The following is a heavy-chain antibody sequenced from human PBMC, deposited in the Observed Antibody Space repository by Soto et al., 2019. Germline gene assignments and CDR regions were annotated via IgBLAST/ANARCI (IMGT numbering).Heavy chain of an antibody. V-gene: IGHV1-69*12. CDR1: GGTFGSSA. CDR3: ARYKDRLQLGGNYYYAMDV. CDR2: LSPIFPTP. Sequence: QVQLVQSGAEVKKPGSSVTVSCQASGGTFGSSAISWVRQAPVQGLEWIGGLSPIFPTPDYAQKFQGRVTITAYEATNTAYNELTSVGSDDTAVYYCARYKDRLQLGGNYYYAMDVWGQGTSVIGSS. D-gene: IGHD5-12*01. J-gene: IGHJ6*02.